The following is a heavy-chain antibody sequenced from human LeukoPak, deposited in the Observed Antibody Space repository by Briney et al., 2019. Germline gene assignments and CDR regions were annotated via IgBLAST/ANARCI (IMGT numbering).Heavy chain of an antibody. CDR2: INPSGGST. CDR3: ARVDDRGHYYDSSGPRKLFDY. CDR1: GYTFTSYY. Sequence: ASVKVSCEASGYTFTSYYMHWVRQAPGQGLEWMGIINPSGGSTSYAQKFQGRVTMTRDMSTSTVYMELSRLRSDDTAVYYCARVDDRGHYYDSSGPRKLFDYWGQGTLVTVSS. D-gene: IGHD3-22*01. V-gene: IGHV1-46*01. J-gene: IGHJ4*02.